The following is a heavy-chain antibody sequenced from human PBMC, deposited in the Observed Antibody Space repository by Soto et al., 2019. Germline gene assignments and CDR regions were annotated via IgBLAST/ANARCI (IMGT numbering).Heavy chain of an antibody. J-gene: IGHJ4*02. CDR3: AKRGVDTFGLDY. Sequence: GGSLRLSCAVSGFTFSSFWMHWVRQAPGEGLVWVSRINTDGSSTSYADSVKGRFTISRDNAKNTLYLQMNSLRVEDTAMYYCAKRGVDTFGLDYWGQGTLVTVSS. V-gene: IGHV3-74*01. CDR1: GFTFSSFW. D-gene: IGHD3-10*01. CDR2: INTDGSST.